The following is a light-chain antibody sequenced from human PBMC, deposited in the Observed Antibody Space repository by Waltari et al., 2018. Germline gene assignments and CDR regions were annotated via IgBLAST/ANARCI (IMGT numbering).Light chain of an antibody. CDR3: QSYDSSLSGVV. Sequence: QSVLTQPPSVSAAPGQRVTISCTGSISNIRAGYDLHSYQHLPGAAPELLIHANTNRPSGVPDRISASKSGTSASLAITGLQAADEAVYYCQSYDSSLSGVVFGGGTKLTVL. V-gene: IGLV1-40*01. J-gene: IGLJ2*01. CDR1: ISNIRAGYD. CDR2: ANT.